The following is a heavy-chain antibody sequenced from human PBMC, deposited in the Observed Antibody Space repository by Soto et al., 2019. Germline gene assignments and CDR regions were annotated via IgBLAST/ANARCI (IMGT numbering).Heavy chain of an antibody. CDR3: ARGPFDRSGNYLEGWFDP. CDR2: IIPNDGGT. D-gene: IGHD3-22*01. CDR1: GYSFTDHY. Sequence: QVQLVQSGAEVKKPGASVKISCKASGYSFTDHYIHWIRQAPGQGLEWMGWIIPNDGGTKYAQKFQDRINMTRDTSITTADMDLSRLRSDNTAVYYCARGPFDRSGNYLEGWFDPGGQGTLVTVSS. J-gene: IGHJ5*02. V-gene: IGHV1-2*02.